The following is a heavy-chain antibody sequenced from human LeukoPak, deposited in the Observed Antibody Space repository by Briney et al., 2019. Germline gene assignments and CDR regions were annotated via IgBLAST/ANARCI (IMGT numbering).Heavy chain of an antibody. Sequence: ETLSLTCAVSGASINNNNWWNWVRQPPGKGLEWVANIKQDGSEKFYVDSVKGRFTISRDNAKSSLYLQMNSLRAEDTAVYYCATDNVLRYFDWLTPIWGQGTMVTVSS. J-gene: IGHJ3*02. V-gene: IGHV3-7*01. CDR1: GASINNNNW. D-gene: IGHD3-9*01. CDR3: ATDNVLRYFDWLTPI. CDR2: IKQDGSEK.